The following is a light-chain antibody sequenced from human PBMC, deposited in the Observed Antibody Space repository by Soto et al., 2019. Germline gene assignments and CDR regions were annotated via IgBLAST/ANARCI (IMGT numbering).Light chain of an antibody. CDR2: DAS. CDR1: QSVSSY. CDR3: QQRSNWPPVT. V-gene: IGKV3-11*01. Sequence: EIVLTQSPATLSLSPGERATLSCRASQSVSSYLAWYQQKPGQAPRLLIYDASNRSTGIPARLSGSGSGTDFTLTISSLEPEDFAIYYCQQRSNWPPVTFGGGTTVEIK. J-gene: IGKJ4*01.